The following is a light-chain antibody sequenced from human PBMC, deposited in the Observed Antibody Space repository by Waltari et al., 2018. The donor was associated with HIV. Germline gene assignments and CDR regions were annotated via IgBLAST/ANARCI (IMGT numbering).Light chain of an antibody. CDR3: QQFGNSPSPTWT. CDR2: GGS. CDR1: QSVGSSF. Sequence: EIVLTQSPGTLSLSPGERATLSCRASQSVGSSFLAWYQQKPGQAPRLLIYGGSTRATGIPDRFTGSGSGTDFALTISRLEPEDFAVYFCQQFGNSPSPTWTFGQGTKVEIK. J-gene: IGKJ1*01. V-gene: IGKV3-20*01.